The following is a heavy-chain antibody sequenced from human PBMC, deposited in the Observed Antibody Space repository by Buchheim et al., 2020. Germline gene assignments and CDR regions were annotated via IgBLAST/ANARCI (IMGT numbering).Heavy chain of an antibody. J-gene: IGHJ5*02. Sequence: QVQLQESGPGLVKASGTLSLTCAVSGASISHSNAWTWVRQSPGRGLEWIGEIYHGGVTNYTPSLKSRVSISVDKSKNYFSLRLTSVTAADTAVYYCARDTDTSWQGGIDPWGPGTL. CDR3: ARDTDTSWQGGIDP. V-gene: IGHV4-4*02. CDR2: IYHGGVT. D-gene: IGHD3-16*01. CDR1: GASISHSNA.